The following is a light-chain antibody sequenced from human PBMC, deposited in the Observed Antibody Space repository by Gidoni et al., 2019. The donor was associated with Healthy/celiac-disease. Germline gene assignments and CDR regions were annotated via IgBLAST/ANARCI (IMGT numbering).Light chain of an antibody. Sequence: SVLTQPPSASGTPGQRGTISCSGSSSNLGSNTVNWYQQLPGTAPKLLIYSNNQRPSGVPDRSSGSKSGTSASLAISGLQSEDEADYYCAAWDASLNGPGIVFGGGTKLTVL. V-gene: IGLV1-44*01. CDR3: AAWDASLNGPGIV. CDR2: SNN. J-gene: IGLJ2*01. CDR1: SSNLGSNT.